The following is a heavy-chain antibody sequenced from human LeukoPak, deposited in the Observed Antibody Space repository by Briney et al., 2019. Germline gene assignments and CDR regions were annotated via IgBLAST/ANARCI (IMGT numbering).Heavy chain of an antibody. J-gene: IGHJ4*02. D-gene: IGHD4-17*01. CDR1: GYTFTSYY. CDR3: ARGYQTTVPPKWRDTFDY. Sequence: ASVKVSCKASGYTFTSYYMHWVRQAPGQGLEWMGIINPSGGSTSYAQKFQGRVTMTRDTSTSTVYIELSSLRSEDTAVYYCARGYQTTVPPKWRDTFDYWGQGTLVTVSS. CDR2: INPSGGST. V-gene: IGHV1-46*01.